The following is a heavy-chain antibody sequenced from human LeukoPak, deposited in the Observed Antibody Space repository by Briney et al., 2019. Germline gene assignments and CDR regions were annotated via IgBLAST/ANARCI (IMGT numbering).Heavy chain of an antibody. D-gene: IGHD6-13*01. CDR3: ARQVAAVGYYLDY. J-gene: IGHJ4*02. CDR2: IHTSGST. CDR1: GGSISTYY. Sequence: SETLSLACTVSGGSISTYYWNWIRQPAGKGLEWIGHIHTSGSTNFNPSLKSRVSMSVDTSKNQFSLKLNSVTAADTAVYYCARQVAAVGYYLDYWGQGTLVTVSS. V-gene: IGHV4-4*07.